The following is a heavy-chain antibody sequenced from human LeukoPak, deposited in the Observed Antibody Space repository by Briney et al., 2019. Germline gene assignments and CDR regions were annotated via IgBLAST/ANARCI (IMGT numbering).Heavy chain of an antibody. CDR3: AGANIVVVPAAHSYYYYYGMDV. Sequence: SETLSLTCAVYGGSFSGYYWSWIRQPPGKGLEWIGEINHSGSTNYNPSLKSRVTISVDTSKNQFSLKLSSVTAADTAVYYCAGANIVVVPAAHSYYYYYGMDVWGQGTTVTVSS. CDR2: INHSGST. D-gene: IGHD2-2*01. V-gene: IGHV4-34*01. CDR1: GGSFSGYY. J-gene: IGHJ6*02.